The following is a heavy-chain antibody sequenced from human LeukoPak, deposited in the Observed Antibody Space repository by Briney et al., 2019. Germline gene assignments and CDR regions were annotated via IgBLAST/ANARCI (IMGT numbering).Heavy chain of an antibody. CDR3: ASTTYTAMGFDY. Sequence: SETLSLTCTVSGGSISSYYWSWIRQPAGKGLEWIGRIYTSGSTNYNPSLKSRVTMSVDTSKNQFSLKLSSVTAADTAVYYYASTTYTAMGFDYWGQGTLVTVSS. D-gene: IGHD5-18*01. J-gene: IGHJ4*02. CDR2: IYTSGST. V-gene: IGHV4-4*07. CDR1: GGSISSYY.